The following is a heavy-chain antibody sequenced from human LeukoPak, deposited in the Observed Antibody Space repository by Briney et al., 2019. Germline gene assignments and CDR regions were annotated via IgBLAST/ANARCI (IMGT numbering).Heavy chain of an antibody. J-gene: IGHJ4*02. CDR3: ARRPNKGGNRSYFDY. V-gene: IGHV4-61*02. D-gene: IGHD4-23*01. CDR2: IYTSGST. CDR1: GGSISSGSYY. Sequence: SETLSLTCTVSGGSISSGSYYWSWIRQPAGKGLEWIGRIYTSGSTNYNPSLKSRVTISVDTSKNQFSLKLSSVTAADTAVYYCARRPNKGGNRSYFDYWGQGTLVTVSS.